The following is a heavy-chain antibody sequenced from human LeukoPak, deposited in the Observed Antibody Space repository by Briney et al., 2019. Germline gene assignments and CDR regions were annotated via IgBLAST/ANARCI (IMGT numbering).Heavy chain of an antibody. Sequence: GGSLRLSCAASGFTFSSYAMSWVRQAPGQGLGLVSAISGSGGSTYYADSAKGRFTISRDNSRDTLYLQMNSLRAEDTAVYYCAKGYYDYVWGSYYFDYWGQGTLVTVSS. J-gene: IGHJ4*02. CDR1: GFTFSSYA. V-gene: IGHV3-23*01. CDR2: ISGSGGST. D-gene: IGHD3-16*01. CDR3: AKGYYDYVWGSYYFDY.